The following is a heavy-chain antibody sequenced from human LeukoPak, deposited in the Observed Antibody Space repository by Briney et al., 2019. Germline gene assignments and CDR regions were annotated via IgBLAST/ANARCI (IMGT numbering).Heavy chain of an antibody. D-gene: IGHD3-10*01. CDR2: ISGYNGNT. CDR3: AREKYDYYGSGTYYNFGY. Sequence: ASVKVSCKASGYTFTSYGISWVRQAPGQGLEWMGWISGYNGNTIYAQKLQDRVTMTTDTSTSTAYMELRSLRSDDTAVYYCAREKYDYYGSGTYYNFGYWGQGTLVTVSS. V-gene: IGHV1-18*01. CDR1: GYTFTSYG. J-gene: IGHJ4*02.